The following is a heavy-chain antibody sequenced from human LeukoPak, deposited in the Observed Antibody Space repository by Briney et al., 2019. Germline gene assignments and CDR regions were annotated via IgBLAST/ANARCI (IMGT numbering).Heavy chain of an antibody. CDR1: GGSISSYY. Sequence: SETLSLTCTVSGGSISSYYWSWIRQPPGKGLEWIGYIYYSGSTNYNPSLKSRVTISVDTSKNQFSLKLSSVTAADTAVYHCARDRTVYYYDSSADAFDIWGQGTMVTVSS. CDR2: IYYSGST. J-gene: IGHJ3*02. CDR3: ARDRTVYYYDSSADAFDI. V-gene: IGHV4-59*01. D-gene: IGHD3-22*01.